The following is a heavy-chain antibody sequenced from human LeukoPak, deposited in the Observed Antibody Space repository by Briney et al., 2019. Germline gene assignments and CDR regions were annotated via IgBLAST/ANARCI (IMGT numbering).Heavy chain of an antibody. CDR2: ISWNSGSI. J-gene: IGHJ6*02. CDR1: GFTFDDYA. Sequence: GGSLRLSCAASGFTFDDYAMHWVRQAPGKGLEWVSGISWNSGSIGYADSVKGRFTISRDNAKNSLYLQMNSLRAEDTAVYYCARPMVRGVIRYYYYGMDVWGQGTTVTVSS. V-gene: IGHV3-9*01. D-gene: IGHD3-10*01. CDR3: ARPMVRGVIRYYYYGMDV.